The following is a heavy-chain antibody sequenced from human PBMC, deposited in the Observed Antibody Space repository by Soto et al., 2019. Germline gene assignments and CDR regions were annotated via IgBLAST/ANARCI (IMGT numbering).Heavy chain of an antibody. CDR2: INAGNGNT. Sequence: QVQLVQSGAEEKKPGASVKVSCKASGYTFTSYAMHWVRQAPGQSLEWMGWINAGNGNTKYSQKFQGRVTITRDTSASTADMELSSLRSEDTAVDYCARDDYGDYYYYGMDVWGQGTTVTVSS. CDR3: ARDDYGDYYYYGMDV. J-gene: IGHJ6*02. D-gene: IGHD4-17*01. CDR1: GYTFTSYA. V-gene: IGHV1-3*05.